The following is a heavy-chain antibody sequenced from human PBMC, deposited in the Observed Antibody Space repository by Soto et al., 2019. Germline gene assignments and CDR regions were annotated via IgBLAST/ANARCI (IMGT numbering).Heavy chain of an antibody. J-gene: IGHJ5*02. CDR2: IYYSGST. CDR3: ARAGGDCSGGSCYSVNWFDP. Sequence: QVQLQESGPGLVKPSQTLSLTCTVSGGSISSGGYYWSWIRQHPGKGLEWIGYIYYSGSTYYNPSLKSRVTISVETSKNQFSLKLSSVTAADTAVYYCARAGGDCSGGSCYSVNWFDPWGQGTLVTVSS. D-gene: IGHD2-15*01. V-gene: IGHV4-31*03. CDR1: GGSISSGGYY.